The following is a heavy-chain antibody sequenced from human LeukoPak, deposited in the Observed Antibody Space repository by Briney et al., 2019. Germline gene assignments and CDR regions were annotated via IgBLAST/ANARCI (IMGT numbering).Heavy chain of an antibody. Sequence: PGGSLRLSCAASGFTFSSYGMHWVRQAPGKGLEWVAVIWYDGSNKYYADSVKGRFTISRDNSKNTLYLQMNSLRAEDTAVYYCARGEDTAMVLFNYYYGMDVGGKGTTVTVSS. CDR3: ARGEDTAMVLFNYYYGMDV. CDR2: IWYDGSNK. CDR1: GFTFSSYG. V-gene: IGHV3-33*01. J-gene: IGHJ6*04. D-gene: IGHD5-18*01.